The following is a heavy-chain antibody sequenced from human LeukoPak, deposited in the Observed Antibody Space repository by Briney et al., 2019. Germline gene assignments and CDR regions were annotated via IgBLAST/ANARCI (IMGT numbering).Heavy chain of an antibody. CDR3: ARVVVGASEISYDAFDI. J-gene: IGHJ3*02. V-gene: IGHV3-48*01. Sequence: QTGGSLRLSCAASGFTFNNYNMNWVRQAPGKGLEWVSYISSSSSTIYYADSVKGRFTISRDNAKNSLYLQMNSLRAEDTAVYYCARVVVGASEISYDAFDIWGQGTMVTVSS. D-gene: IGHD1-26*01. CDR2: ISSSSSTI. CDR1: GFTFNNYN.